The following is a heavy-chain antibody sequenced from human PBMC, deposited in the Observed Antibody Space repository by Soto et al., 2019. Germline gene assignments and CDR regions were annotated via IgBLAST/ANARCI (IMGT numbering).Heavy chain of an antibody. D-gene: IGHD3-3*01. J-gene: IGHJ6*02. V-gene: IGHV1-69*01. Sequence: EQLVQSGAEVKKPGSSVKVSCEASGGTFSTYSISWVRQAPGHGLEWMGEVIPYFGTANHAQKFQGRVTLTVDASTSTAYMELRSLRSEDTALDYGARVRISFRRRGGHYYEDGMDVWGQGTRVTVSS. CDR1: GGTFSTYS. CDR2: VIPYFGTA. CDR3: ARVRISFRRRGGHYYEDGMDV.